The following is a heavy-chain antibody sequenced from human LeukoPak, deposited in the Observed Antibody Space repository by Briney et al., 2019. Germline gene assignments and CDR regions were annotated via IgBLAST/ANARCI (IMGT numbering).Heavy chain of an antibody. CDR3: ARDLRNYDSSGEFDP. CDR1: GGTFSSYD. Sequence: GASVKVSCKASGGTFSSYDISWVRQAPGQGLEWMGGIIPIFGTANYAQKFQGRVTITADESTSTAYMELSSLRSEDTAVYYCARDLRNYDSSGEFDPWGQGTLVTVSS. D-gene: IGHD3-22*01. J-gene: IGHJ5*02. V-gene: IGHV1-69*13. CDR2: IIPIFGTA.